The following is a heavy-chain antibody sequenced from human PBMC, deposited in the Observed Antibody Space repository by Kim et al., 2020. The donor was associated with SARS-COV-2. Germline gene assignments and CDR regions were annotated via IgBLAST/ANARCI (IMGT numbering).Heavy chain of an antibody. D-gene: IGHD3-16*01. CDR3: ARVFRGMDV. V-gene: IGHV4-59*01. CDR2: RGST. Sequence: RGSTTSNPALESRVTISVDTSRKQVSLKLTSVTAADTAVYYCARVFRGMDVWGQGTTVTVSS. J-gene: IGHJ6*02.